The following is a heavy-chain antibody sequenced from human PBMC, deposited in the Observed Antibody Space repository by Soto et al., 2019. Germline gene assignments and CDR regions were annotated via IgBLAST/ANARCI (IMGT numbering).Heavy chain of an antibody. J-gene: IGHJ6*02. V-gene: IGHV1-3*01. CDR1: GYTFTSYA. CDR3: ARADCSSTTCYFYYGMDV. CDR2: INPGNDNT. D-gene: IGHD2-2*01. Sequence: ASVKVSCNASGYTFTSYALHWVRQAPGQRGEWMGRINPGNDNTRYSQKFQPRVTITRDTSASIAHMELSSLTSDDTAVYYCARADCSSTTCYFYYGMDVWGQGTTVTVSS.